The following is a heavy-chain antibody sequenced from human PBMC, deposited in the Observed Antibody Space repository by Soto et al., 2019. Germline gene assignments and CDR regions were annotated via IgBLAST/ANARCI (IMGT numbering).Heavy chain of an antibody. CDR2: IKNKIDGGTT. CDR1: GLTFSFAW. J-gene: IGHJ6*02. CDR3: TTDDVDYYGMDV. V-gene: IGHV3-15*01. Sequence: EVQLAESGGGLVKPGGSLRLSCAASGLTFSFAWMSWVRQAPGKGLEWVGRIKNKIDGGTTEYAAPVKGRFTISRDDSKNTLYLQMNSLKIEDTAVYYCTTDDVDYYGMDVWGQGTTVTVSS.